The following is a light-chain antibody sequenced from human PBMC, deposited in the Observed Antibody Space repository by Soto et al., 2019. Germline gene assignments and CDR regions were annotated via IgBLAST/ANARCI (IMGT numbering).Light chain of an antibody. J-gene: IGKJ1*01. CDR2: GAS. CDR1: QTIRSNY. CDR3: QQYGSSPWT. Sequence: ETVLTQSPGTLSLSPGERATLSCRASQTIRSNYLAWYRQTPGQAPRLLIYGASNRATGIADGFSGSGSGTDFTLIISRLEPEDFSLYYCQQYGSSPWTFGQGTKVEI. V-gene: IGKV3-20*01.